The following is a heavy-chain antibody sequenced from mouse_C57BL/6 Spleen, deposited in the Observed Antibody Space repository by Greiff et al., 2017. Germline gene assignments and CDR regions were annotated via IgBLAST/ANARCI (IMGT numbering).Heavy chain of an antibody. CDR2: IDPEDGET. CDR1: GFNIKDYY. J-gene: IGHJ1*03. D-gene: IGHD1-1*01. Sequence: VQLKESGAELVKPGASVKLSCTASGFNIKDYYMHWVKQRTEQGLEWIGRIDPEDGETKYAPKFQGKATITADTSSNTAYLQLSSLTSEDTAVYYCARGDYGSSPDWYFDVWGTGTTVTVSS. CDR3: ARGDYGSSPDWYFDV. V-gene: IGHV14-2*01.